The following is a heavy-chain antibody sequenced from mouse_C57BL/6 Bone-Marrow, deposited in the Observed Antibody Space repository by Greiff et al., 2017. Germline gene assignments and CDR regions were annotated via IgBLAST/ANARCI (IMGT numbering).Heavy chain of an antibody. D-gene: IGHD2-4*01. CDR3: TRIYYDYDAWYFDV. V-gene: IGHV5-9-1*02. J-gene: IGHJ1*03. Sequence: EVQLVESGEGLVKPGGSLKLSCAASGFTFSSYAMSWVRQTPEKRLEWVAYISSGGDYIYYADTVKGRFPISRDNARNTLYLQMSSVKSEDTAMYYCTRIYYDYDAWYFDVWGTGTTVTVSS. CDR2: ISSGGDYI. CDR1: GFTFSSYA.